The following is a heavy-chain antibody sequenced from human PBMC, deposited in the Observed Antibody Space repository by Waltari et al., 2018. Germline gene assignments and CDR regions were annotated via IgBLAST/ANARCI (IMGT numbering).Heavy chain of an antibody. D-gene: IGHD1-20*01. Sequence: QVQLVESGGGVVQPGRSLRLSCAASGFTFSSYGMHWVRQAPGKGLEWVAVIWYDGSNKYYADSVKGRFTISRDNSKNTLYLQMNSLRAEDTAVYYCAKDSYNSLGLFDYWGQGTLVTVSS. J-gene: IGHJ4*02. CDR2: IWYDGSNK. V-gene: IGHV3-33*06. CDR1: GFTFSSYG. CDR3: AKDSYNSLGLFDY.